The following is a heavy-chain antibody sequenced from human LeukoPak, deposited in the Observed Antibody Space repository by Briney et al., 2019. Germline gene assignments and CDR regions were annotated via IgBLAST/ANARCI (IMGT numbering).Heavy chain of an antibody. CDR2: IYYSGTT. V-gene: IGHV4-59*12. CDR3: ARDLDGYSSGWYAYYFDY. CDR1: GASIDSYY. D-gene: IGHD6-19*01. J-gene: IGHJ4*02. Sequence: PSETLSLTCTISGASIDSYYWSWIRQPPGKGLEWIGYIYYSGTTNYNPSLKRRVTISVDTSKNQFSLQLNSVTPEDTAVYYCARDLDGYSSGWYAYYFDYWGQGTLVTVSS.